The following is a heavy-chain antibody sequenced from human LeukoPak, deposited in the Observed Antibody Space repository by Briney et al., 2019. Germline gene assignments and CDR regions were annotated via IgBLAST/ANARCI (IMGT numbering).Heavy chain of an antibody. CDR1: GDSIRSSSYY. D-gene: IGHD2-2*01. V-gene: IGHV4-39*01. J-gene: IGHJ5*02. Sequence: SETLSLTCTVSGDSIRSSSYYWGWIRQPPGKGLEYIGSIYYSGSTYYNPSLKSRVTMSVDTSKNQFSLKLSSVTAADTAVYYCARSDCSSTSCYDWFDPWGQGTLVTVSS. CDR2: IYYSGST. CDR3: ARSDCSSTSCYDWFDP.